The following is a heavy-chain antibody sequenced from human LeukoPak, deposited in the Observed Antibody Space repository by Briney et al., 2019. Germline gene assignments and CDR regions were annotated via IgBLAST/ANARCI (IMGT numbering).Heavy chain of an antibody. V-gene: IGHV1-69*05. J-gene: IGHJ6*03. CDR3: ARGAATDYYYYYMDV. Sequence: AASVKVSCKASGGTFSNYAISWLRQAPGQGLEWMGGIIPIFCTANYAQKFQGRVTITTDESTSTAYMELSSLRSEDTAVYYCARGAATDYYYYYMDVWGKGTTVTVSS. D-gene: IGHD6-25*01. CDR1: GGTFSNYA. CDR2: IIPIFCTA.